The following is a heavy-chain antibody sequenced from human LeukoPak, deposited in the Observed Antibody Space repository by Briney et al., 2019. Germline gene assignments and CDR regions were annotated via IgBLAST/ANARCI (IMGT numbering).Heavy chain of an antibody. V-gene: IGHV3-66*01. CDR2: IFGGGKT. Sequence: GGSLRLSCAASGFTVNSNYMSWVRQAPGKGLEWVSIIFGGGKTYYADSVKGRFTISGDNSNNALFLQMNSLRAEDTGVYYCASGGPYSDTNGYHPYWGQGTLVTVSS. J-gene: IGHJ4*02. CDR3: ASGGPYSDTNGYHPY. CDR1: GFTVNSNY. D-gene: IGHD3-22*01.